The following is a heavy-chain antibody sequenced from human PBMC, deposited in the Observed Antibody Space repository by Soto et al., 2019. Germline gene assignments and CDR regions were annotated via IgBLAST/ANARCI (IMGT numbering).Heavy chain of an antibody. J-gene: IGHJ4*02. D-gene: IGHD1-26*01. CDR1: GFTFSDHY. Sequence: EVQLVESGGGLVQPGGSLRLSCVASGFTFSDHYMDWVRQTPGKGLEWVGRIRNKGNSYNTAYAASVKDRFTISRDDTKNSMYLQMNSLKTEDTAVYYCTKGPNFRYRDTTWDSGGQGTLVTVSS. CDR2: IRNKGNSYNT. CDR3: TKGPNFRYRDTTWDS. V-gene: IGHV3-72*01.